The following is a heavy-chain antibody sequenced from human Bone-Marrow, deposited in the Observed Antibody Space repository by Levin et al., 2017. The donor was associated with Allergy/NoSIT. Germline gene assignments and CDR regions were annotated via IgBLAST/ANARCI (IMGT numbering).Heavy chain of an antibody. Sequence: SETLSLTCAVYGGSFSGYYWSWIRQPPGKGLEWIGEINHSGSTNYNPSLKSRVTISVDTSKNQFSLKLSSVTAADTAVYYCARKTGGIAVAGTPVYGMGYWGQGTLVTVSS. J-gene: IGHJ4*02. CDR2: INHSGST. CDR1: GGSFSGYY. CDR3: ARKTGGIAVAGTPVYGMGY. V-gene: IGHV4-34*01. D-gene: IGHD6-19*01.